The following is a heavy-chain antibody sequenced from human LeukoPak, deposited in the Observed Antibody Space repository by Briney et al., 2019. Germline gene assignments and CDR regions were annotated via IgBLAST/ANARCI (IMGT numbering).Heavy chain of an antibody. V-gene: IGHV1-3*01. CDR3: ARGIVVQPSANWFDP. Sequence: ASVKVSCKASGYTFTSYGVHWVRQAPGQRLEWMGLINADDGNTRYSQRFQGRVTITRDTSANTAYMELSSLRFEDTAAYYCARGIVVQPSANWFDPWGQGTPVTVSS. J-gene: IGHJ5*02. CDR2: INADDGNT. CDR1: GYTFTSYG. D-gene: IGHD2-2*01.